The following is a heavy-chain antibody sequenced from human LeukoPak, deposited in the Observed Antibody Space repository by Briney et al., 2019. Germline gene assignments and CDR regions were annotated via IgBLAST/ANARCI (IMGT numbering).Heavy chain of an antibody. Sequence: GGSLRLSCAASGFTFSSHWMHWVRQAPGKGLACVSRINSDGSSTSYADSVKGRFTISRDNAKNTLYLQMNSLRAEDTAVYYCARANYGSGSFYAMDVWGKGTTVTVSS. CDR3: ARANYGSGSFYAMDV. V-gene: IGHV3-74*01. CDR2: INSDGSST. CDR1: GFTFSSHW. D-gene: IGHD3-10*01. J-gene: IGHJ6*04.